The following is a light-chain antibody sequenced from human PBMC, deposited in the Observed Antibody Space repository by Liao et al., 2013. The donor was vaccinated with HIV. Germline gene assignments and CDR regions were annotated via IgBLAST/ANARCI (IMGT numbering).Light chain of an antibody. CDR2: QDN. Sequence: SYELTQSPSVSVSPGQTASITCSGDKLGDKYVCWYQQKPGQSPVLVIYQDNNRPSGIPERFSGSNSGNTATLTISGAQAMDEADYYCQAWDSSTAVFGTGTKVTVL. V-gene: IGLV3-1*01. CDR3: QAWDSSTAV. J-gene: IGLJ1*01. CDR1: KLGDKY.